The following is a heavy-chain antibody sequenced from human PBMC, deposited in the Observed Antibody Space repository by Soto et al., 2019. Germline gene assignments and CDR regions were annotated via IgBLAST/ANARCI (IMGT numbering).Heavy chain of an antibody. CDR3: ATFDLSYYSYGMYV. J-gene: IGHJ6*02. Sequence: QVQLVQSGAEVKKPGASVKVSCKVSGYTLTDLSMHWVRQAPGKGLEWMGGFDPEDGETIYAQKFQGRGTMTEDTSTDTAYMELSSLRSEDTAVYYCATFDLSYYSYGMYVWGQGTTVTVSS. CDR2: FDPEDGET. V-gene: IGHV1-24*01. CDR1: GYTLTDLS.